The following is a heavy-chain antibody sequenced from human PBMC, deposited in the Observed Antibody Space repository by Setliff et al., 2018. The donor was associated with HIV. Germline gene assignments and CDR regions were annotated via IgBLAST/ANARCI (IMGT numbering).Heavy chain of an antibody. D-gene: IGHD3-9*01. CDR3: ARGYYDILTGYYYFDY. Sequence: SETLSLTCVDYGGSFSGYYWTWIRQPPGKGLEWIGEINHSGSTKYNPSLKSRVTISVDTSKNQFSLKLSSVTAADTAVYYCARGYYDILTGYYYFDYWGQGTLVTVSS. V-gene: IGHV4-34*01. J-gene: IGHJ4*02. CDR1: GGSFSGYY. CDR2: INHSGST.